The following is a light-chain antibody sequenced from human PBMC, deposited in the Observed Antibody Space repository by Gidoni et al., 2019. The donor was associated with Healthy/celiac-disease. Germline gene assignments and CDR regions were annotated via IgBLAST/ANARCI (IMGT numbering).Light chain of an antibody. CDR1: QSISSW. CDR2: KAS. V-gene: IGKV1-5*03. J-gene: IGKJ4*01. CDR3: QKYNSYAS. Sequence: DIQMTQSPSTLSASVGDRVTITCRASQSISSWLAWYQQKPGKAPKLLIYKASSLESGVPSRFSGSGPGTEFTLTISSLQPDDFATYYCQKYNSYASFGGGTKVEIK.